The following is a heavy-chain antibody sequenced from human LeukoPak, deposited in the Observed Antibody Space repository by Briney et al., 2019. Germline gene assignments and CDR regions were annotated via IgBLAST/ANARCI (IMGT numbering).Heavy chain of an antibody. J-gene: IGHJ4*02. Sequence: ASQTLSLTCTVSGGSISSGDYYWSWIRQPAGKGLEWIGRIYTSGSTNYNPSLKSRVTMSVDTSKNQFSLKLSSVTAADTAVYYCAREVGYYYDSSGYIDYWGQGTLVTVSS. CDR1: GGSISSGDYY. CDR3: AREVGYYYDSSGYIDY. D-gene: IGHD3-22*01. CDR2: IYTSGST. V-gene: IGHV4-61*02.